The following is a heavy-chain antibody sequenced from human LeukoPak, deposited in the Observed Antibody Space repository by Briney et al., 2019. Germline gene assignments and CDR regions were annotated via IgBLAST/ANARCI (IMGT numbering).Heavy chain of an antibody. V-gene: IGHV3-23*01. Sequence: PGGSLRLSCAASGFTFSSYAMSWVRQAPGKGLEWVSAISGSGGGTYYADSVKGRFTISRDNAKNSLYLQMNSLRAEDTAVYYCARDTPLTVIAAAGYYFDYWGQGTLVTVSS. CDR3: ARDTPLTVIAAAGYYFDY. CDR1: GFTFSSYA. D-gene: IGHD6-13*01. CDR2: ISGSGGGT. J-gene: IGHJ4*02.